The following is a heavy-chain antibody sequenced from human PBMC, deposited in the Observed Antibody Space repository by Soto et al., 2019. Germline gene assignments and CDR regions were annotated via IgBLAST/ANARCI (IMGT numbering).Heavy chain of an antibody. J-gene: IGHJ4*02. V-gene: IGHV4-39*01. CDR3: ARWDTAMVNFDY. Sequence: SETLSLTCTVSGGSISSSSYYWGWIRQPPGKGLEWIGCIYYSGSTYYNPSLKSRVTISVDTSKNQFSLKLSSVTAADTAVYYCARWDTAMVNFDYWGQGTLVTVSS. D-gene: IGHD5-18*01. CDR1: GGSISSSSYY. CDR2: IYYSGST.